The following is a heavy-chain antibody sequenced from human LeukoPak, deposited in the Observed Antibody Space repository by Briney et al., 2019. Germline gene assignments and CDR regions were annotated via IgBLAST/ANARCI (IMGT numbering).Heavy chain of an antibody. J-gene: IGHJ6*04. D-gene: IGHD4-17*01. CDR2: ISAYNGNT. V-gene: IGHV1-18*01. Sequence: GASVKVSCKASGYTFTSYGVSWVRQAPGQGLECMGWISAYNGNTNYAQKLQGRVTMTTDTSTSTAYMELRSLRSDDTAVYYCARDDYGAPMDVWGKGTAVTVSS. CDR1: GYTFTSYG. CDR3: ARDDYGAPMDV.